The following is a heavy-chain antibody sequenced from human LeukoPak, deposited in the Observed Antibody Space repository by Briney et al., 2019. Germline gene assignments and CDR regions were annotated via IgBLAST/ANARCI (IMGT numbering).Heavy chain of an antibody. CDR3: ATLPDTDYYYYGMDV. CDR2: IYYSGST. CDR1: GGSISSSSYY. Sequence: SETLSLTCTVSGGSISSSSYYWGWIRQPPGKGLEWIGSIYYSGSTYHNPSLKSRVTISVGTSKNQFSLKLSSVTAADTAVYYCATLPDTDYYYYGMDVWGQGTTVTVSS. J-gene: IGHJ6*02. V-gene: IGHV4-39*01.